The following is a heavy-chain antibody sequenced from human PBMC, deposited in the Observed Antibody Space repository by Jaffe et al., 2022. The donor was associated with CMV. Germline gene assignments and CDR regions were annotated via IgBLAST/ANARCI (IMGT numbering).Heavy chain of an antibody. Sequence: QVQLVESGGGVVQPGRSLRLSCAASGFTFSSYGMHWVRQAPGKGLEWVAVIWYDGSNKYYADSVKGRFTISRDNSKNTLYLQMNSLRAEDTAVYYCARESEYSGSEAIDYWGQGTLVTVSS. V-gene: IGHV3-33*01. J-gene: IGHJ4*02. CDR1: GFTFSSYG. D-gene: IGHD1-26*01. CDR2: IWYDGSNK. CDR3: ARESEYSGSEAIDY.